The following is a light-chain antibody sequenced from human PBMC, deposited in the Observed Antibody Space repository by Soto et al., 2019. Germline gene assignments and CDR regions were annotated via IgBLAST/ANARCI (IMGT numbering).Light chain of an antibody. CDR2: DAS. CDR3: LQRSNCPYT. V-gene: IGKV3-11*01. J-gene: IGKJ2*01. Sequence: EIVLTQSPATLSLSPGERATLSCRASQSVSTYLAWYQQKPGQAPRLLIYDASDRATGIPGRFSGSGSGTDFTLTISSLEPEDFAVYYCLQRSNCPYTFGQGTKLEIK. CDR1: QSVSTY.